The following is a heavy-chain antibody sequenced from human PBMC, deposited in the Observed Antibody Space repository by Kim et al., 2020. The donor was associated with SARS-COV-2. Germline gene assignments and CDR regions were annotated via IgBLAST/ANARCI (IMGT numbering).Heavy chain of an antibody. CDR1: GYSFTNHA. J-gene: IGHJ5*02. CDR3: ARDHCTNTSCFDP. Sequence: ASVKVSCRGSGYSFTNHAINWVRQAPGQGLEWMGWIDTSTGTPTYAQGFTGRFVFSLDTSVTTAYLQITSLKTEYTALYFCARDHCTNTSCFDPWGQGTLITVSS. V-gene: IGHV7-4-1*02. CDR2: IDTSTGTP. D-gene: IGHD2-8*01.